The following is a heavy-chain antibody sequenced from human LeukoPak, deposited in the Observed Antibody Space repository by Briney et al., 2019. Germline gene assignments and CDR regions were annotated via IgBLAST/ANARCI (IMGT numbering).Heavy chain of an antibody. J-gene: IGHJ4*02. D-gene: IGHD3-16*01. CDR3: ARVGDGNFDY. CDR2: IYYSGST. V-gene: IGHV4-31*03. CDR1: GGSISSGGYY. Sequence: SETLSLTCTVSGGSISSGGYYWSWIRQHPGKGLEWIGYIYYSGSTYYNPSLKSRVTISVDTSKNQFSLKVSSVTAADTAVYYCARVGDGNFDYWGQGTLVTVSS.